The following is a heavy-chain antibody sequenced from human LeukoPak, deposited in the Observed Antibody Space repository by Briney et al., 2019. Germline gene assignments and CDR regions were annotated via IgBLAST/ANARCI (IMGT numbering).Heavy chain of an antibody. CDR2: VYYSGRT. J-gene: IGHJ4*02. V-gene: IGHV4-39*02. Sequence: PSETLSLTCTVSGASISSSSYFWGWIRQSPGKGLEYIGSVYYSGRTYYNPSLKSRVTISLDTSTNQFSLRLTSVTAADTAVYYCAREYILYRSGWFLDYWGQGTVVTVSS. CDR1: GASISSSSYF. D-gene: IGHD6-19*01. CDR3: AREYILYRSGWFLDY.